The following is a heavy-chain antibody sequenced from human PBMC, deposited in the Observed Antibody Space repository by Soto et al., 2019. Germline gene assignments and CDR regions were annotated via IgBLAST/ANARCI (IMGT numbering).Heavy chain of an antibody. V-gene: IGHV4-59*01. J-gene: IGHJ3*02. CDR3: ARVELRAFDI. CDR1: GGSISSYY. Sequence: QVQLQESGPGLVKPSETLSLTCTVSGGSISSYYWSWIRQPPGKGLEWIGYIYYSGSTNYNPSLKSRVTISVDTSKNQFSLKLSSVTAADTAVYYCARVELRAFDIWGQGTMVTVSS. CDR2: IYYSGST. D-gene: IGHD1-26*01.